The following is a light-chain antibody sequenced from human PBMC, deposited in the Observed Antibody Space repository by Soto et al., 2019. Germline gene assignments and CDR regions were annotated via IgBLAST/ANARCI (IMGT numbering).Light chain of an antibody. CDR1: QSVSSSY. V-gene: IGKV3-20*01. CDR2: GAS. Sequence: EIVLTQSPGTLSLSPGERATLSCRASQSVSSSYLAWYQQKPGQAPRLLIYGASSRATGIPDRFSGSGSGTDFTLTISRLEPEDFATYYCLQDHNYQWTFGQGTKVDIK. CDR3: LQDHNYQWT. J-gene: IGKJ2*02.